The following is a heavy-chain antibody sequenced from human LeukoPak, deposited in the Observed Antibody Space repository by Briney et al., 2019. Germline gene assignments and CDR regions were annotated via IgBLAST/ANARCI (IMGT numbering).Heavy chain of an antibody. CDR1: GGSVNSYY. Sequence: SEALSLTCTVSGGSVNSYYWSWIRQPPGKGLEWIGYIYYSGSTNYNPSLKSRVTISVDTSKNQFSLKLSSVTAADTAVYYCARVSSWYRYFDYWGQGTLVTVSS. V-gene: IGHV4-59*02. D-gene: IGHD6-19*01. CDR3: ARVSSWYRYFDY. J-gene: IGHJ4*02. CDR2: IYYSGST.